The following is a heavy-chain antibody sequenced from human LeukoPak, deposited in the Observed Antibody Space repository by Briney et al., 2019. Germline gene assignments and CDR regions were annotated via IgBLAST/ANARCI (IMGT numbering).Heavy chain of an antibody. Sequence: GESLKISCKGSGYSFTSYWIGWVRQMPGRGLEWMGIIHPGDSDTRYSPSFQGQVTISADNSISTAYLQWRSLKASDTAMYYCATHPSSGWNFDYWGQGTLVTVSS. CDR1: GYSFTSYW. J-gene: IGHJ4*02. CDR3: ATHPSSGWNFDY. V-gene: IGHV5-51*01. D-gene: IGHD6-19*01. CDR2: IHPGDSDT.